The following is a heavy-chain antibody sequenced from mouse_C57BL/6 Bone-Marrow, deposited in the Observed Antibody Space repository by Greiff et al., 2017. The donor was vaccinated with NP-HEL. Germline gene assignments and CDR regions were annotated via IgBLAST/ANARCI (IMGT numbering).Heavy chain of an antibody. V-gene: IGHV6-3*01. Sequence: EVKLMESGGGLVQPGGSMKLSCVASGFTFSNYWMNWVRQSPEKGLEWVAQIRLKSDNYATHYAESVKGRFTISRDDSKSSVYLQMNNLRAEDTGIYYCTGEGGYYWFAYWGQGTLVTVSA. CDR2: IRLKSDNYAT. CDR3: TGEGGYYWFAY. J-gene: IGHJ3*01. CDR1: GFTFSNYW. D-gene: IGHD2-3*01.